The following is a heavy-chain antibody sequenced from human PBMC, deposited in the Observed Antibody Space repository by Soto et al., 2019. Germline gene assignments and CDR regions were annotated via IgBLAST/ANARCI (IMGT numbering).Heavy chain of an antibody. CDR3: ANMRMAVGRTAPYSYDMDV. V-gene: IGHV1-69*06. Sequence: QVHLLQSGAEVKKPGSSVKVSCKASGGSFGSVAFNWGRQAPGQGLEWMGGIIPIFGAPTYAQRFQGRVTLSADKSTTTVFMELNSLRSEDTAVYYCANMRMAVGRTAPYSYDMDVWGQGTTVIVSS. D-gene: IGHD4-4*01. J-gene: IGHJ6*02. CDR1: GGSFGSVA. CDR2: IIPIFGAP.